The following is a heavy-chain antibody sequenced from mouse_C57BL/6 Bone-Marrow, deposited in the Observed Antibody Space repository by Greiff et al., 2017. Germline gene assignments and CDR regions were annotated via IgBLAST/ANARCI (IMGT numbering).Heavy chain of an antibody. Sequence: QVQLKESGAELARPGASVKLSCKASGYTFTSYGISWVKQRTGQGLEWIGEIYPRSGNTYYNEKFKGKATLTADKSSSTAYMELRSLTSEDSAVYFCARRAWDRYYYAMDDWGQGTSVTVSS. V-gene: IGHV1-81*01. CDR1: GYTFTSYG. D-gene: IGHD3-3*01. CDR3: ARRAWDRYYYAMDD. J-gene: IGHJ4*01. CDR2: IYPRSGNT.